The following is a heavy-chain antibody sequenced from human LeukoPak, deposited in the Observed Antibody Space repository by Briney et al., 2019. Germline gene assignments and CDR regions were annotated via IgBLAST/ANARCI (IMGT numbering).Heavy chain of an antibody. J-gene: IGHJ4*02. CDR1: GGPISSYY. V-gene: IGHV4-59*12. CDR2: IYYSGSA. D-gene: IGHD3-10*01. CDR3: ARGYGSGSHYPY. Sequence: SETLSLTCTVSGGPISSYYWSWIRQPPGKGLEWIGYIYYSGSANYNPSLKSRVTISVATSKKQFSLKLSSVTAADTAVYYCARGYGSGSHYPYWGQGTLVTVSS.